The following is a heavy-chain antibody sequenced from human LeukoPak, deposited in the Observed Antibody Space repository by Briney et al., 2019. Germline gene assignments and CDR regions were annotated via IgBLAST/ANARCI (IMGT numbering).Heavy chain of an antibody. Sequence: PGGSLRLSCAASGFTFSSYAMSWVRQAPGKGLEWVSTVVNSGGSTYYADSVKGRFTISRDNSKNTVYLQMNSLSAEDPAVYYCAKDIHGDYGGLDYWGQGTLVTVSS. V-gene: IGHV3-23*01. CDR3: AKDIHGDYGGLDY. D-gene: IGHD4-17*01. CDR2: VVNSGGST. CDR1: GFTFSSYA. J-gene: IGHJ4*02.